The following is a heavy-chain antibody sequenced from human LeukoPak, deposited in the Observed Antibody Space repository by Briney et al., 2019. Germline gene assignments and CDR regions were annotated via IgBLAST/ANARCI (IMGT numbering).Heavy chain of an antibody. CDR1: GFTFSSYG. J-gene: IGHJ4*02. D-gene: IGHD3-10*01. CDR3: EASAWDY. V-gene: IGHV3-30*03. Sequence: PGRSLRLSCAASGFTFSSYGMHWVRQAPGKGLEWVAVISYDGSTKYYADSVKGRSTISRDNSKNTLCLQMNSLRAEDTAVYYCEASAWDYWGQGTLVTVSS. CDR2: ISYDGSTK.